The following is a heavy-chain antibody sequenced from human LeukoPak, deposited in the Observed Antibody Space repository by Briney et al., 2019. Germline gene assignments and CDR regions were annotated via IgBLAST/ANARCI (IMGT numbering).Heavy chain of an antibody. CDR1: GGSISSSSYY. Sequence: SETLSPTCTVSGGSISSSSYYWGWIRQPPGKGLAWIGEINHSGSTNYNPSLKSRVTISVDTSKNQFSLKLSSVTAADTAVYYCARTDCSGGSCYYFDYWGQGTLVTVSS. CDR2: INHSGST. J-gene: IGHJ4*02. D-gene: IGHD2-15*01. V-gene: IGHV4-39*07. CDR3: ARTDCSGGSCYYFDY.